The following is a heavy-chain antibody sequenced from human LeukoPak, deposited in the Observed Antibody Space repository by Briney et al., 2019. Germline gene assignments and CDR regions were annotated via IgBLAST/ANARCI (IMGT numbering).Heavy chain of an antibody. Sequence: GGSLRLSYAVSGFTFSDYYMSWIRQAPGKGLEWVSYISGTGNTIYYADSVKGRFTISRDNAKNSLYLQMNSLRAEDTAVYYCARVRVYYYGMDVWGQGTTVTVSS. V-gene: IGHV3-11*01. CDR2: ISGTGNTI. CDR3: ARVRVYYYGMDV. CDR1: GFTFSDYY. J-gene: IGHJ6*02.